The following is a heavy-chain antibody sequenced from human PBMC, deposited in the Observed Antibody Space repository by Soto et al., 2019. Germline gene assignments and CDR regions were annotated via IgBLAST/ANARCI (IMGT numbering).Heavy chain of an antibody. J-gene: IGHJ4*02. CDR3: ARDGGAATVDY. V-gene: IGHV1-69*12. CDR1: GGTFSSSA. CDR2: IIPIFGTT. D-gene: IGHD6-25*01. Sequence: QGQLVQSGAEVKKPGSSVKVSCKAFGGTFSSSAINWIRQAPGQGLKWMGGIIPIFGTTTYAQRFQARVTITADESTSTAYMELRSLRSEDTALYYCARDGGAATVDYWCQGNLVTVSS.